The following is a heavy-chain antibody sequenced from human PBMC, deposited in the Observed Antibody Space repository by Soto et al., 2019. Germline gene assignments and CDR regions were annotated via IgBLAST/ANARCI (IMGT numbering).Heavy chain of an antibody. CDR3: VADSELELNYFDY. Sequence: SVKVSCKASGFTFTSSAVQWVRQARGQRLEWIGWIVVGSGNTNYAQKFQERVTITRDMSTSTAYMELSSLRSEDTAVYYCVADSELELNYFDYWGQGTLVTVSS. V-gene: IGHV1-58*01. J-gene: IGHJ4*02. D-gene: IGHD1-7*01. CDR2: IVVGSGNT. CDR1: GFTFTSSA.